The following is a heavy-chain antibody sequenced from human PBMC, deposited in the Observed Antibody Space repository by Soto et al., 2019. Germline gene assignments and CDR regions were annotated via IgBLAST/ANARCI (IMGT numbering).Heavy chain of an antibody. CDR2: INHSGST. J-gene: IGHJ4*02. CDR1: GGSFSGYY. V-gene: IGHV4-34*01. D-gene: IGHD3-3*01. CDR3: ARGYYDFWSGYYRPFDY. Sequence: XXTLSLPFAVYGGSFSGYYWRWIRQPPGKGLEWIGEINHSGSTNYNPSLKSRVTISVDTSKNQFSLKLSSATAADTAVYYCARGYYDFWSGYYRPFDYWGQGTLVTVSS.